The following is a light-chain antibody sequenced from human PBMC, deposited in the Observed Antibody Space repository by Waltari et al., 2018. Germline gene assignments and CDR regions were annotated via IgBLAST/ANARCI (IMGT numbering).Light chain of an antibody. Sequence: WYQQHPGKAPKRIIYDVSRRPSGVSKRFSGSTSGYTASLTISGLQSEDEADYYCCSYTTTDTYVFGSGTKVTVL. J-gene: IGLJ1*01. V-gene: IGLV2-14*03. CDR3: CSYTTTDTYV. CDR2: DVS.